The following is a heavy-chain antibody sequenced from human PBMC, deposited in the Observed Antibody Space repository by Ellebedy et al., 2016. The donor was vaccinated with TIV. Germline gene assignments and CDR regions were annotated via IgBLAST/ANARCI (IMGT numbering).Heavy chain of an antibody. CDR1: GFTFSDHT. J-gene: IGHJ4*02. V-gene: IGHV3-21*01. CDR2: ISGNGLYI. CDR3: ARDTKDF. Sequence: GESLKISXAASGFTFSDHTMNWVRQTPGKGLEWVSAISGNGLYIYYADSVKGRFTISRDNANNSLWLHMHSLRAEDTGVNYCARDTKDFWGQGTLVTVSS.